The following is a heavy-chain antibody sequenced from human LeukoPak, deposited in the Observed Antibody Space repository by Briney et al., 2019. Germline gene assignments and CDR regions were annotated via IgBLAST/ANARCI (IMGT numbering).Heavy chain of an antibody. CDR3: AKDIQYCRSTSCYGHDAFDI. V-gene: IGHV3-7*03. CDR1: GFAFSNYW. D-gene: IGHD2-2*01. CDR2: IKPDESNK. Sequence: PGGSLRLSCVASGFAFSNYWMTWVRQAPGRGLEWVADIKPDESNKYYVDSVKGRFTISRDNAKNSLYLQMNSLRAEDTAVYYCAKDIQYCRSTSCYGHDAFDIWGQGTMVTVSS. J-gene: IGHJ3*02.